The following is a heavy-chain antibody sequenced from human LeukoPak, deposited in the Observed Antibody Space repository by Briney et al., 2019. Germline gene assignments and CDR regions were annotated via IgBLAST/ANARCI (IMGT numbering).Heavy chain of an antibody. V-gene: IGHV3-7*01. J-gene: IGHJ4*02. CDR1: GFTFSSFW. Sequence: PGGSLRLSCAASGFTFSSFWMSWVRQAPGKGLECMANINQEGSEKYYVDFVKGRFTISRDNSRSTLYLQMNSLRPEDTAVYYCARDIVEPPGSGRYFDNWGQGTLITVSS. D-gene: IGHD1-14*01. CDR3: ARDIVEPPGSGRYFDN. CDR2: INQEGSEK.